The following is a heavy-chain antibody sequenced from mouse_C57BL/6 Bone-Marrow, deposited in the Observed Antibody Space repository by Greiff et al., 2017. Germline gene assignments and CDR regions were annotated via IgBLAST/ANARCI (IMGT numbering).Heavy chain of an antibody. J-gene: IGHJ3*01. CDR1: GYTFTDYY. D-gene: IGHD3-2*02. CDR3: ARETAQATRFAY. V-gene: IGHV1-26*01. Sequence: EVQLQQSGPELVKPGASVKISCKASGYTFTDYYMNWVKQSHGQSLEWIGDINPNNGGTSYNQKFKGKATLTVDKSSSTAYMELRSLTSEDAAVYYCARETAQATRFAYWGKGTLVTVSA. CDR2: INPNNGGT.